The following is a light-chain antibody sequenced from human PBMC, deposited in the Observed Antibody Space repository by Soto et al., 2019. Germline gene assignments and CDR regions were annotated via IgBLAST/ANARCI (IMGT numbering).Light chain of an antibody. CDR2: DVS. CDR1: SSDVGAYNY. V-gene: IGLV2-14*01. CDR3: SSYTNSGNYV. J-gene: IGLJ1*01. Sequence: QSVLTQPASVSGSPGQSIAISCTGTSSDVGAYNYVSWYQQHPGKAPKLMIYDVSNRPSGVSDRFSGSKSGNTASLTISGLQAEDEADYYCSSYTNSGNYVFGTGNKVTVL.